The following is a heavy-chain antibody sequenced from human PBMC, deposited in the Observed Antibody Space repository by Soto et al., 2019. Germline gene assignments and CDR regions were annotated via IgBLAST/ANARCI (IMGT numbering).Heavy chain of an antibody. Sequence: QVHLVESGGGVVQPGGSLTLSCSVSDFAFRRHGIHWVRHTPGKGLEWVAMIWHDGTRKYFRDSVRGRFTISRDSAKNKVYLQMNNLRGDDSALYFCARDRSSSYSYAMDLWGQGTTVTVSS. V-gene: IGHV3-33*01. CDR3: ARDRSSSYSYAMDL. J-gene: IGHJ6*02. CDR1: DFAFRRHG. CDR2: IWHDGTRK. D-gene: IGHD3-10*01.